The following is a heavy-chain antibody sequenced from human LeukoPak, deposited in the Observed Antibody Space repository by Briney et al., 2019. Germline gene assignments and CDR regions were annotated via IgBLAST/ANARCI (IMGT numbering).Heavy chain of an antibody. D-gene: IGHD3-10*01. CDR1: GYTFTGYY. J-gene: IGHJ4*02. Sequence: ASVKVPCKASGYTFTGYYMHWVRQAPGQGLEWMGWINPNSGGTNYAQKFQGRVTMTRDTSISTAYMELSRLRSDDTAVYYCAITTMVRGVIDYWGQGTLVTVSS. CDR2: INPNSGGT. CDR3: AITTMVRGVIDY. V-gene: IGHV1-2*02.